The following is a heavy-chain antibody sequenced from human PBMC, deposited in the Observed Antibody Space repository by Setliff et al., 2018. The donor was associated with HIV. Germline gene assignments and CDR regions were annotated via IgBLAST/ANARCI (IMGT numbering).Heavy chain of an antibody. Sequence: ASVKVSCKASGYTFTSYGISWVRQAPGQGLEWMGWINPNSGDTNYAQKFQDRVTMTRDTSISTAYMELSSLRSDDTAVYYCARSLPQRSYFDYWGQGTLVTVSS. V-gene: IGHV1-2*02. CDR3: ARSLPQRSYFDY. J-gene: IGHJ4*02. CDR1: GYTFTSYG. CDR2: INPNSGDT. D-gene: IGHD1-26*01.